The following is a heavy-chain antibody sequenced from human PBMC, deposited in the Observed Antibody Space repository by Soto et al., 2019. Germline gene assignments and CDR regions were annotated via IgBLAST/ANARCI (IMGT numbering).Heavy chain of an antibody. Sequence: ASVKVSCKASGFTFSSSAVQWVRQTRGQCLEWIGWIVVGSGNTNYAQKFQERVTITRDMSTSTAYMDLRGLTSEDTALYYCARDRAAGGYWGQGTLVTVSS. CDR1: GFTFSSSA. V-gene: IGHV1-58*01. CDR2: IVVGSGNT. J-gene: IGHJ4*02. CDR3: ARDRAAGGY. D-gene: IGHD6-13*01.